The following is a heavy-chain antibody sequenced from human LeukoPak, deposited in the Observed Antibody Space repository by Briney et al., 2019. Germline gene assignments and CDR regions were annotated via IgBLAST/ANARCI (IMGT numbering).Heavy chain of an antibody. CDR2: IIPILGIA. CDR1: GGTFSSYA. V-gene: IGHV1-69*04. Sequence: SVKVSCKASGGTFSSYAISWVRQAPGQGLEWMGRIIPILGIANYAQKFQGRVTITADKSTSTAYMELSSLRSEDRAVYYCARGPPYSSSWYCVYWGQGTLVTVSS. CDR3: ARGPPYSSSWYCVY. J-gene: IGHJ4*02. D-gene: IGHD6-13*01.